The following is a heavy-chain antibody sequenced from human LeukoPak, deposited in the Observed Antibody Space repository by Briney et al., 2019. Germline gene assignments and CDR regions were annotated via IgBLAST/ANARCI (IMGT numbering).Heavy chain of an antibody. CDR1: GFTFSSYS. J-gene: IGHJ6*03. D-gene: IGHD2-15*01. V-gene: IGHV3-21*04. Sequence: GGSLRLSCAASGFTFSSYSMNWVRQAPGKGLEWVSSISSSSSYIYYADSVKGRFTISRDNAMNSLYLQMNSLRAEDTAVYYCARKTVAATPRDIVYQYSYMDVWGKGTTVTVSS. CDR3: ARKTVAATPRDIVYQYSYMDV. CDR2: ISSSSSYI.